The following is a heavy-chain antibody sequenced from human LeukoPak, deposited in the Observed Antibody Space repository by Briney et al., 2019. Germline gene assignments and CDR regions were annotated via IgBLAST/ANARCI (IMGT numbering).Heavy chain of an antibody. Sequence: SETLSLTCTVSGGSISSYYWSWIRQPPGKGLEWIGYIYYSGSTNYNPSLKSRVTLSVDTSKNQFSLKLSSVTAADTAVYYCARHDSSGWYGHYYYYYGMDVWGQGTTVTVSS. CDR3: ARHDSSGWYGHYYYYYGMDV. CDR1: GGSISSYY. V-gene: IGHV4-59*08. CDR2: IYYSGST. J-gene: IGHJ6*02. D-gene: IGHD6-19*01.